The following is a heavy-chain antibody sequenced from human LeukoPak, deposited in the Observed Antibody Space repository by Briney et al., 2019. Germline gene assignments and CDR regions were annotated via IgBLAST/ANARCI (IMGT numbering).Heavy chain of an antibody. J-gene: IGHJ4*02. CDR2: IYYSGST. Sequence: PSETLSLTCTVSGGSIRGYNWSWIRQPPGKGLGWIGDIYYSGSTNSNPSLKSRVTISEDTSKNQFSRKLSAVTAPDTPLYNCARTGSYCSSTGCYREFDYWGQGTLVTVSS. V-gene: IGHV4-59*01. D-gene: IGHD2-2*02. CDR3: ARTGSYCSSTGCYREFDY. CDR1: GGSIRGYN.